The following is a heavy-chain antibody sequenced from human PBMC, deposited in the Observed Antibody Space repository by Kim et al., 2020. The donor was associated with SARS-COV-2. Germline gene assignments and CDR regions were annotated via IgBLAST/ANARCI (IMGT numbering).Heavy chain of an antibody. D-gene: IGHD1-7*01. CDR3: ARGWRDSITGTTSGMDV. CDR1: GGSFSGYY. J-gene: IGHJ6*02. CDR2: INHSGST. Sequence: SETLSLTCAVYGGSFSGYYWSWIRQPPGKGLEWIGEINHSGSTNYNPSLKSRVTISVDTSKNQFSLKLSSVTAADTAVCYCARGWRDSITGTTSGMDVGGQGTTVTVSS. V-gene: IGHV4-34*01.